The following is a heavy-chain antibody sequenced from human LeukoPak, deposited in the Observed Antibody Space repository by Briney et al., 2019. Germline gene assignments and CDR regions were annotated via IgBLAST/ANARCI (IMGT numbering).Heavy chain of an antibody. J-gene: IGHJ5*02. V-gene: IGHV1-2*02. D-gene: IGHD3-22*01. CDR3: ARDPLGYYDSSGYLGRWFDP. CDR1: GYTFTGYY. CDR2: INPNSGGT. Sequence: ASVKVSCKASGYTFTGYYMHWVRQAPGQGLEWMGWINPNSGGTNYAQKFQGRVTMTRDTSISTAYMELSRLRSDDTAVYYCARDPLGYYDSSGYLGRWFDPWGQGTLVTVSS.